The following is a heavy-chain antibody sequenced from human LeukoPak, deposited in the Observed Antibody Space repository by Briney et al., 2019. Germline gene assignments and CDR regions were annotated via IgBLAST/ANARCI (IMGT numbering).Heavy chain of an antibody. D-gene: IGHD5-12*01. V-gene: IGHV3-30*02. CDR1: GFTFSSYG. CDR2: IRYDGSNK. Sequence: HSGGSLRLSCAASGFTFSSYGMHWVRQAPGKGLEWVAFIRYDGSNKYYADSVKGRFTISRDNSKNTLYLQMNSLRAEDTAVYYCARTFGYSGYDTDYWGQGTMVTVSS. CDR3: ARTFGYSGYDTDY. J-gene: IGHJ4*02.